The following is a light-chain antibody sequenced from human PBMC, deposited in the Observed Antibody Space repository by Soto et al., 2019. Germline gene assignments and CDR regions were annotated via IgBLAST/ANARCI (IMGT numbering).Light chain of an antibody. J-gene: IGKJ4*01. V-gene: IGKV3D-15*01. Sequence: EIVMTQSPATLSVSPGERATLSCRASQSVSILLAWYQQKPGQAPRLLIYGASTRATGIPDRFSGSGSGTDFTLTISGLEPEDFALYYCQQYGVTPPNTFGGGTKVEV. CDR2: GAS. CDR1: QSVSIL. CDR3: QQYGVTPPNT.